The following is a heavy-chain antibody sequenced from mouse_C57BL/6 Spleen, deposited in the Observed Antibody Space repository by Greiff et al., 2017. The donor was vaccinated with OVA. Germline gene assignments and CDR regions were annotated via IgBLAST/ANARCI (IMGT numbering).Heavy chain of an antibody. V-gene: IGHV1-59*01. Sequence: QVQLQQPGAELVRPGTSVKLSCKASGYTFTSYWMHWVKQRPGQGLEWIGVIDPSDSYTNYNQKFKGKATLTVDTSSSTAYMQLSSLTSEDSAVYYCAREQGYDSWFAYWGQGTLVTVSA. J-gene: IGHJ3*01. CDR3: AREQGYDSWFAY. D-gene: IGHD2-2*01. CDR2: IDPSDSYT. CDR1: GYTFTSYW.